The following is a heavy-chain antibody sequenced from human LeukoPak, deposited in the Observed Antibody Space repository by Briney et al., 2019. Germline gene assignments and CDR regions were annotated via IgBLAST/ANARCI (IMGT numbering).Heavy chain of an antibody. CDR2: ISHDGTNK. V-gene: IGHV3-30*03. Sequence: GRSLRLSCAASAFIFSSYDMHWVRQAPGKGLEWVALISHDGTNKQYADSVKGRFTISRDNAKNSLYLQMNSLRAEDTAVYYCARAVVRGVIIDYWGQGTLVTVSS. D-gene: IGHD3-10*01. CDR1: AFIFSSYD. CDR3: ARAVVRGVIIDY. J-gene: IGHJ4*02.